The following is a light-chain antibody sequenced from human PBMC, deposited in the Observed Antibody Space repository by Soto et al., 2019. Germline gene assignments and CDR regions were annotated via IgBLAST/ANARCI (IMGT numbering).Light chain of an antibody. CDR2: EVT. V-gene: IGLV2-14*01. J-gene: IGLJ1*01. CDR3: NSYTNSSAVV. CDR1: RDDIGAYDH. Sequence: QSVLTQPASVSGSPGQSITISCAGTRDDIGAYDHVSWYQQHPGNAPKLLVYEVTNRPSGVSDRFSGSKSGNTASLTISGLQAEDEADYYCNSYTNSSAVVFGTGTKVTVL.